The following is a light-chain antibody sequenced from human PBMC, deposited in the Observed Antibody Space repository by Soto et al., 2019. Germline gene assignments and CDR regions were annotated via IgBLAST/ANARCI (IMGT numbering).Light chain of an antibody. V-gene: IGLV2-14*03. Sequence: QSALTQPASVSGSPGQSITISCFGTSSDIGGYNFVSWYQQHPGKAPKLIIYDVTNRPSGISHRFSGSKSGNTASLTISGLQVDDEADYYCSSYRSSATLPVFGGGTKLTVL. CDR3: SSYRSSATLPV. CDR1: SSDIGGYNF. CDR2: DVT. J-gene: IGLJ3*02.